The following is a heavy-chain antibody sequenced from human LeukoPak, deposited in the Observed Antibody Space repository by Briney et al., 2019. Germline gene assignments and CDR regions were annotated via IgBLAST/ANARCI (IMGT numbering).Heavy chain of an antibody. Sequence: GASVKVSCKASGHTFTGYYMHWVRQAPGQGLEWMRWINPNSGGTNYAQKFQGWVTMTRDTSISTAYMELSRLRSDDTAVYYCAREAWSGYCSGGSCYSCGMDVWGKGTTVTVFS. V-gene: IGHV1-2*04. CDR3: AREAWSGYCSGGSCYSCGMDV. D-gene: IGHD2-15*01. CDR2: INPNSGGT. CDR1: GHTFTGYY. J-gene: IGHJ6*04.